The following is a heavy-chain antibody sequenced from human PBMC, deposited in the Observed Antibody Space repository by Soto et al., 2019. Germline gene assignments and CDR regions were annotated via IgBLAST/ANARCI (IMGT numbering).Heavy chain of an antibody. CDR1: GFSISDHY. Sequence: GGSLRLSCAASGFSISDHYMSWIRQAPGKGLEWVSYSSNSGTFTKYADSVKGRFSISRDNAKNSLYLEINSLRGEDTAIYYCARSGDNYNILDYWGQGTPVTVSS. CDR3: ARSGDNYNILDY. J-gene: IGHJ4*02. CDR2: SSNSGTFT. D-gene: IGHD3-9*01. V-gene: IGHV3-11*03.